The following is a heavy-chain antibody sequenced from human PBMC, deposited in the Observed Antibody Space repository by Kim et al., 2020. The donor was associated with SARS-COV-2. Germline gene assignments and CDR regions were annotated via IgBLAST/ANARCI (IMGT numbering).Heavy chain of an antibody. CDR1: GFTFSNYW. Sequence: GGSLRLSCVVSGFTFSNYWMNWVRQAPGKGLEWVANIKQDGSEKYYVDSVKGRFTISRDNAKNSLYLQMNSLRAEDTAVYYCARSRGSYSSWGQGTLVTVSS. CDR2: IKQDGSEK. J-gene: IGHJ5*02. D-gene: IGHD1-26*01. CDR3: ARSRGSYSS. V-gene: IGHV3-7*01.